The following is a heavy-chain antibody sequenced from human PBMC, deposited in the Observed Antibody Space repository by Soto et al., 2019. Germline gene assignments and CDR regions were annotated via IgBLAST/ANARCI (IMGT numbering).Heavy chain of an antibody. CDR2: INHSGST. D-gene: IGHD3-10*01. CDR1: GGSFSGYY. CDR3: ARSLNYYGSGSHLISYYFDY. V-gene: IGHV4-34*01. J-gene: IGHJ4*02. Sequence: SETLSLTCAVYGGSFSGYYWSWIRQPPGKGLEWIGEINHSGSTNYNPSLKSRVTISVDTSKNQFSLKLSSVTAADTAVYYCARSLNYYGSGSHLISYYFDYWGQGTLVTVSS.